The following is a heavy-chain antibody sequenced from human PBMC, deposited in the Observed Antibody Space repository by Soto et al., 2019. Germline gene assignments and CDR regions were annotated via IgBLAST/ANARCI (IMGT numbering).Heavy chain of an antibody. D-gene: IGHD2-21*01. CDR3: APGGRDSLCSFQY. V-gene: IGHV3-23*01. Sequence: ESGGGLVQPGGSLRLSCAASGFAFSTYSMNWVRQAPGKGLEWVSAINGGGGSTYYADSVKGRFTISRDNSKNTLYLQMNSLRAEDTAVYYGAPGGRDSLCSFQYWGQGTLITFSS. J-gene: IGHJ1*01. CDR2: INGGGGST. CDR1: GFAFSTYS.